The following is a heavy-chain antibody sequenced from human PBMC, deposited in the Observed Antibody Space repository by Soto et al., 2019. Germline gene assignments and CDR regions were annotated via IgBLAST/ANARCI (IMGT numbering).Heavy chain of an antibody. J-gene: IGHJ5*02. CDR2: IYHSGST. Sequence: PSETLSLTCSVSGGTITSGRSSWNWIRQSPGKGLEWIAYIYHSGSTYYNPSLKSRVTISVDRSENQFSLKLTSVTAADTAVCYCVRESVASGPNYFDTWGPGTLVTVSS. D-gene: IGHD6-6*01. CDR1: GGTITSGRSS. V-gene: IGHV4-30-2*06. CDR3: VRESVASGPNYFDT.